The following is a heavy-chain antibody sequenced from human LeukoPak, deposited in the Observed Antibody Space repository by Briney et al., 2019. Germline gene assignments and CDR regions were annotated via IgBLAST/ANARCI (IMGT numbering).Heavy chain of an antibody. CDR2: ISGSGGST. V-gene: IGHV3-23*01. Sequence: GGSLRLSCAASGFTFSSHAMSWVRQAPGKGLEWVSAISGSGGSTYYADSVKGRFTISRDNSKNTLYLQMNSLRAEDTAVYYCAKDRLWGGFGGVIHTFDYWGQGALVTVSS. J-gene: IGHJ4*02. CDR3: AKDRLWGGFGGVIHTFDY. CDR1: GFTFSSHA. D-gene: IGHD3-16*02.